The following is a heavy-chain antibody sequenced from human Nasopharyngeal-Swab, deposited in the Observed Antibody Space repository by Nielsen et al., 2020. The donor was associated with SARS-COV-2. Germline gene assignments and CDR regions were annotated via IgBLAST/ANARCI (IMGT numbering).Heavy chain of an antibody. CDR2: ISYDGSNK. Sequence: GESLKISCAASGFTFSSYAMHWVRQAPGKGLEWVAVISYDGSNKYYADSVKGRFTISRDNAKNSLYLQMNSLRAEDTAVYYCASCKGYCTGGVCDTSPLGYWGQGTLVTVSS. CDR1: GFTFSSYA. V-gene: IGHV3-30-3*01. CDR3: ASCKGYCTGGVCDTSPLGY. D-gene: IGHD2-8*02. J-gene: IGHJ4*02.